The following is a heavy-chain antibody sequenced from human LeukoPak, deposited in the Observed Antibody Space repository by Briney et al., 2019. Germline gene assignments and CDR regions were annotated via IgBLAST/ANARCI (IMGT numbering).Heavy chain of an antibody. CDR2: ITDGGRT. V-gene: IGHV4-34*01. CDR1: XXXXSGHX. D-gene: IGHD6-13*01. CDR3: VRRSRVAMPNALDLISDF. Sequence: SETXSLTXXXXXXXXSGHXWSWIRXPPGKGLEWIGEITDGGRTSYSPSLKSRATISVVPSQRQFSLELGSVTAADTAIYYCVRRSRVAMPNALDLISDFWGQGTLVTVSS. J-gene: IGHJ4*02.